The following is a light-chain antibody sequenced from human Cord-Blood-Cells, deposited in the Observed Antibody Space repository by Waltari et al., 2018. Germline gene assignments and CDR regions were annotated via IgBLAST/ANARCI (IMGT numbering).Light chain of an antibody. J-gene: IGKJ2*01. Sequence: DIQMTPSPSTLSASVGARVTITCRASQSISTWLAWYQQKPGKAPKLLIYDASSVESVVPSMCGGRGGREVILITISLLPADYFATYCCQRNNRYSYTFGRGTKVEIK. V-gene: IGKV1-5*01. CDR2: DAS. CDR1: QSISTW. CDR3: QRNNRYSYT.